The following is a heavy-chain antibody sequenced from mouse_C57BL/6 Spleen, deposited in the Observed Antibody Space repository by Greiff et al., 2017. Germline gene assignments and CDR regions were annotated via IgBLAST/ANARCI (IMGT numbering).Heavy chain of an antibody. CDR3: ARHRTYYSNFEGYFDV. CDR1: GFTFSSYG. J-gene: IGHJ1*03. V-gene: IGHV5-6*01. D-gene: IGHD2-5*01. Sequence: EVQRVESGGDLVKPGGSLKLSCAASGFTFSSYGMSWVRQTPDKRLEWVATISSGGSYTYYPDSVKGRFTISRDNAKNTLYLQMSSLKSEDTAMYYCARHRTYYSNFEGYFDVWGTGTTVTVSS. CDR2: ISSGGSYT.